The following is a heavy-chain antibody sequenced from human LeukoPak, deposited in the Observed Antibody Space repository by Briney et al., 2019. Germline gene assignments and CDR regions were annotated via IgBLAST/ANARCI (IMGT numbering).Heavy chain of an antibody. D-gene: IGHD1-26*01. CDR3: ARGGDTGSYSKF. J-gene: IGHJ4*02. CDR2: IKSSGTTV. Sequence: GGSLRLSCAASGFTFSNYDMNWVRRAPGKGLEWISYIKSSGTTVYYADSVKGRFTISRDNAKNSLYLQMNSLRAEDTAVYYCARGGDTGSYSKFWGQGTLVTVSS. CDR1: GFTFSNYD. V-gene: IGHV3-48*03.